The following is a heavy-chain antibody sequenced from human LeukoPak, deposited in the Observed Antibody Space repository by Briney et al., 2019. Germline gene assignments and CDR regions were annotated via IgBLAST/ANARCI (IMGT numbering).Heavy chain of an antibody. D-gene: IGHD1-26*01. V-gene: IGHV4-39*07. J-gene: IGHJ4*02. Sequence: SETLSLTCTVSGGSISSSSYYWGWIRQPPGKGLEWIGSIYYSGSTYYNPSLKSRVTISVDTSKNQFSLKLSSVTAADTAVYYCARVLGSVGGSSSFDYWGQGTLVTVSS. CDR3: ARVLGSVGGSSSFDY. CDR1: GGSISSSSYY. CDR2: IYYSGST.